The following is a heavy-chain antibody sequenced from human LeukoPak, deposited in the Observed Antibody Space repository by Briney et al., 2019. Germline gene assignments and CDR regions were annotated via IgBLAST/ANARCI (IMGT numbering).Heavy chain of an antibody. CDR2: IYYSGST. CDR3: ARGLHYYGSGSYTLEYMDV. Sequence: SETLSLTCTVSGGSISSSSYYWGWIRQPPGKGLEWIGSIYYSGSTYYNPSLKSRVTISVDTSKNQFSLKLSSVTAADTAVYYCARGLHYYGSGSYTLEYMDVWGKGTTVTVSS. CDR1: GGSISSSSYY. D-gene: IGHD3-10*01. J-gene: IGHJ6*03. V-gene: IGHV4-39*07.